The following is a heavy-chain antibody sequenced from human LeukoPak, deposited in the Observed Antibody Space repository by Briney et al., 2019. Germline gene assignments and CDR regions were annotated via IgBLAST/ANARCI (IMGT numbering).Heavy chain of an antibody. CDR1: GFTFSSYA. J-gene: IGHJ5*02. CDR3: AKDGNWNDRSLRFDP. Sequence: PGRSLRLSCAASGFTFSSYAMHWVRQTPGKGLEWVAVISYDGSNKYYADSVKGRFTISRDNSKNTLYLQMNSLRAEDTAVYYCAKDGNWNDRSLRFDPWGQGTLVTVSS. D-gene: IGHD1-1*01. CDR2: ISYDGSNK. V-gene: IGHV3-30-3*01.